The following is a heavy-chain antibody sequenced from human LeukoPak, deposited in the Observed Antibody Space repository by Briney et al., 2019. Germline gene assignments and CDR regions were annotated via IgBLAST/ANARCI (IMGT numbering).Heavy chain of an antibody. J-gene: IGHJ4*02. CDR2: ISSSSNTI. CDR1: GFTFSDYY. V-gene: IGHV3-11*04. CDR3: ARDNNGGDY. Sequence: GGSLRLSCAASGFTFSDYYMIWIRQAPGKGLEHISKISSSSNTISYAESVEGRFTVSRDNAKKSLYLQMNSLRAEDTAVYYCARDNNGGDYWGQVTVVTVSS. D-gene: IGHD3-16*01.